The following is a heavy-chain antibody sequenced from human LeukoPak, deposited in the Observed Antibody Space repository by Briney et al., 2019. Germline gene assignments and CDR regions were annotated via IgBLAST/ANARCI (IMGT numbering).Heavy chain of an antibody. CDR3: ARSIAAAGRLNVNYYYYMDV. Sequence: SVKVSCKASVGTFSSYAISWVRQAPGQGLEWMGGIIPIFGTANYAQKFQGRVTITTDESTSTAYMELSSLRSEDTAVYYCARSIAAAGRLNVNYYYYMDVWGKGTTVTVSS. J-gene: IGHJ6*03. V-gene: IGHV1-69*05. D-gene: IGHD6-13*01. CDR2: IIPIFGTA. CDR1: VGTFSSYA.